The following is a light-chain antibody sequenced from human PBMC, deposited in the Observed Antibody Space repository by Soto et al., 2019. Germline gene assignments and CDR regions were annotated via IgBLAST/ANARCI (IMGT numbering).Light chain of an antibody. V-gene: IGKV1-39*01. Sequence: DIQMTQSPPSLSASVGDRVTITCRASQSISSYLNWYQQKPGKAPNLLIYAAYTLQSGVPSRFSGSGSGTDFTLTIDNLQPEDFATYYCRQSYSTPITFGQGTRLEI. CDR3: RQSYSTPIT. J-gene: IGKJ5*01. CDR2: AAY. CDR1: QSISSY.